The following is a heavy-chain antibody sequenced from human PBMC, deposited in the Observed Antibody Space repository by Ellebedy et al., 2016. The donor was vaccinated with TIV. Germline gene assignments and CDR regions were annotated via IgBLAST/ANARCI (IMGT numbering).Heavy chain of an antibody. CDR1: GFDFHLYW. V-gene: IGHV3-74*01. D-gene: IGHD5-24*01. Sequence: GESLKISCSASGFDFHLYWMHWVRQSPVKGLAWVSRVNGDGSTTDYADSVKGRFTVSRDNAKSTLYLHMNSLKGEDMSVYYCVRSKSWLPFDFWGKGTLVTVSS. CDR3: VRSKSWLPFDF. J-gene: IGHJ4*02. CDR2: VNGDGSTT.